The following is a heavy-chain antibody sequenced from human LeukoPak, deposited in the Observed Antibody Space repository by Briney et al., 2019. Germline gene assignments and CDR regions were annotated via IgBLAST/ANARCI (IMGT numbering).Heavy chain of an antibody. Sequence: SETLSLTCTVSGGSISSGSYYWSWIRQPAGKGLEWIGRIYTSGSTNYNPSLKSRVTISVDTSKNQFSVKLSSVTDADTDVYYCARESITIFGVVIGRYFDYWGQGTLVTVSS. J-gene: IGHJ4*02. CDR2: IYTSGST. CDR1: GGSISSGSYY. CDR3: ARESITIFGVVIGRYFDY. D-gene: IGHD3-3*01. V-gene: IGHV4-61*02.